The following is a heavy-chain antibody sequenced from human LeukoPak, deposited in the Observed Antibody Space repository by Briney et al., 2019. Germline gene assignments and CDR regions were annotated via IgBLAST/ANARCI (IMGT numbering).Heavy chain of an antibody. CDR1: GGSFSGYY. J-gene: IGHJ4*02. V-gene: IGHV4-34*01. D-gene: IGHD3-3*01. CDR2: INHSGST. Sequence: SETLSLTCAVYGGSFSGYYWSWIRQPPGKGLEWIGEINHSGSTNYNPSLKSRVTISVDTSKNQFSLKLSSVTAADTAVYYCASLGILESKFLNYWGQGTLVTVSS. CDR3: ASLGILESKFLNY.